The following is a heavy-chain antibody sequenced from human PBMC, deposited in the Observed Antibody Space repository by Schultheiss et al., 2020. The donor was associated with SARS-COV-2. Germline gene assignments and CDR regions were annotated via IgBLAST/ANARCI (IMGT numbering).Heavy chain of an antibody. J-gene: IGHJ4*02. D-gene: IGHD3-22*01. CDR2: ISAYNGNT. CDR3: AREEPSRRYYDSSGYYPSDY. Sequence: ASVKVSCKASGYTFTSYGISWVRQAPGQGLEWMGWISAYNGNTNYAQKLQGRVTMTTDTSTSTAYMELRSLRSDDTAVYYCAREEPSRRYYDSSGYYPSDYWGQGTLVTVS. CDR1: GYTFTSYG. V-gene: IGHV1-18*01.